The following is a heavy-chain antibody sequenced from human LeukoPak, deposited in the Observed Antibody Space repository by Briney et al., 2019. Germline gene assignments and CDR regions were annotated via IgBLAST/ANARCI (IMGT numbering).Heavy chain of an antibody. CDR3: GKDPTRPYCSGGSCYRNYYFDY. V-gene: IGHV3-30*18. D-gene: IGHD2-15*01. Sequence: GGSLRLTCAASGFTFSRYGMHGVRQATCRGLAGVAVISYDGSNKYYADSVKGRFTVSRDNSKNTLYVQMNSLRAEDTAVYYCGKDPTRPYCSGGSCYRNYYFDYWGQGALVTVSS. CDR2: ISYDGSNK. J-gene: IGHJ4*02. CDR1: GFTFSRYG.